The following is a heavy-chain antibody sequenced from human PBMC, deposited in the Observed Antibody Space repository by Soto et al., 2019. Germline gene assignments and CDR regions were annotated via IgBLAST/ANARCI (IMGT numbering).Heavy chain of an antibody. J-gene: IGHJ4*02. V-gene: IGHV3-11*01. CDR2: ISSSDSII. D-gene: IGHD3-22*01. CDR3: ARDLGYYDSSGYFDY. CDR1: GFTFSDYY. Sequence: PGGSLRLSCAASGFTFSDYYMGWICQAPGKGLEWVSYISSSDSIIYYADSVKGRFTISRDNAKNSLYLQMNSLRAEDTAVYYCARDLGYYDSSGYFDYWGQGTLVTVSS.